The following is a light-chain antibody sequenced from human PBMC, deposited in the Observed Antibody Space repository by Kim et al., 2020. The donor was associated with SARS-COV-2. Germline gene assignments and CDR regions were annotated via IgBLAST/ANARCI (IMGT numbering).Light chain of an antibody. V-gene: IGLV2-11*01. CDR2: DVS. CDR1: SGDVGAYDY. CDR3: CSYSGGSTWV. J-gene: IGLJ3*02. Sequence: QSALTQPRSVSGSPGQSITISSTGTSGDVGAYDYVSWYQHFPGGAPKLIIYDVSKRPSGVPDRFSGSKSGKTASLTISGLQAEDEADYYCCSYSGGSTWVFGGGTKVTVL.